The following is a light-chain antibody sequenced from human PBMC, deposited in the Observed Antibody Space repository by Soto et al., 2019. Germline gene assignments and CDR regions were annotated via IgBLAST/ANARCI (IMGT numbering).Light chain of an antibody. J-gene: IGLJ3*02. V-gene: IGLV6-57*03. CDR3: QSYDEAV. Sequence: NFMLTQPHSVSESPGKTVTISCTRSSGSIASNYVQWYQQRPGSAPTTVIYEDNQRPSGVPDRFSGSIDSSSNSASLTISGLKTEDEADYYCQSYDEAVFGGGTKLTVL. CDR2: EDN. CDR1: SGSIASNY.